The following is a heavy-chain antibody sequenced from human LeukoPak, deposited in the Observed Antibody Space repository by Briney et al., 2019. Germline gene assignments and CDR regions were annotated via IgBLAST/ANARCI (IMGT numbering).Heavy chain of an antibody. Sequence: GGSLRLSCAASGFTFSDYYMSWIRQAPGKGLEWVSYISSSGSTIYYADSVKGRFIISRDNAKNSLYLQMNSLRAEDTAVYYCARAQNYGDYDFDYWGQGTLVTVSS. CDR2: ISSSGSTI. D-gene: IGHD4-17*01. CDR3: ARAQNYGDYDFDY. J-gene: IGHJ4*02. CDR1: GFTFSDYY. V-gene: IGHV3-11*01.